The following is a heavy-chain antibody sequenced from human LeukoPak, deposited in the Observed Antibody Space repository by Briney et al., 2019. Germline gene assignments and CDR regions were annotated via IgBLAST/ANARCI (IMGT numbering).Heavy chain of an antibody. D-gene: IGHD2-21*01. CDR1: GYTFTNYW. V-gene: IGHV5-51*01. J-gene: IGHJ4*02. CDR2: IFPGDFDT. Sequence: GESLKISCKGSGYTFTNYWIAWVRQMPGRGLEWMGIIFPGDFDTRYSPSFQSQVTISADKSISTAYLEWSSLTASDTAIYYCARARHCASSSCIHDFWGPGTQVTVSS. CDR3: ARARHCASSSCIHDF.